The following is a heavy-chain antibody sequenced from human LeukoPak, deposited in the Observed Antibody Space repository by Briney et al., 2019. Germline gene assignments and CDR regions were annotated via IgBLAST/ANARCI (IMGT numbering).Heavy chain of an antibody. CDR3: AKGDIVVVPAAPFDY. CDR1: GFTFSSYG. J-gene: IGHJ4*02. V-gene: IGHV3-23*01. CDR2: ISGSGGST. Sequence: PGGSLRLSCAASGFTFSSYGMSWVRQAPGKGLEWVSAISGSGGSTYYADSVKGRFTISRDNSKNTLYLQMNSLRAEDTAVYYCAKGDIVVVPAAPFDYWGQGTLVTVSS. D-gene: IGHD2-2*01.